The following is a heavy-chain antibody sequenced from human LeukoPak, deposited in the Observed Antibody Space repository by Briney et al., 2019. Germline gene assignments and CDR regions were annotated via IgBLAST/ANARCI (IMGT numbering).Heavy chain of an antibody. CDR2: INYGGST. Sequence: SETLSLTCAVSEMSFSAYYWNWIRQSPGKGLEWIGEINYGGSTRYTPSLEGRGTISIDTSKNQFSLKLTSVTAADTAVYYCARGFPPGSGSRGSHAFDVWGQGTMVTVPS. D-gene: IGHD6-19*01. CDR3: ARGFPPGSGSRGSHAFDV. CDR1: EMSFSAYY. V-gene: IGHV4-34*01. J-gene: IGHJ3*01.